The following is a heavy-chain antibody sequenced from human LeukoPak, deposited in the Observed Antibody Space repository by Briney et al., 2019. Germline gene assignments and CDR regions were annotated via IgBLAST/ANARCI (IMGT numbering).Heavy chain of an antibody. CDR3: ARAFRYCSSTSCYLDP. CDR1: GFTFSDYY. V-gene: IGHV3-11*06. Sequence: GGSLRLSCAASGFTFSDYYMSWIRQAPGKGLEWVSYISTSSYTNYADSVKGRFTISRGNAKNSLYLQMNSLRAEDTAVYYCARAFRYCSSTSCYLDPWGQGTLVTVSS. J-gene: IGHJ5*02. D-gene: IGHD2-2*01. CDR2: ISTSSYT.